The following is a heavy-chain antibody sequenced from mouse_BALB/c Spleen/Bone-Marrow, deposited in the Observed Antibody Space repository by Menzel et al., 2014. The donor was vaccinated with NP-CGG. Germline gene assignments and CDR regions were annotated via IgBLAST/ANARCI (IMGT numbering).Heavy chain of an antibody. J-gene: IGHJ4*01. D-gene: IGHD1-2*01. CDR2: ISSGSSTI. CDR3: ARSLLRLSYAMDY. Sequence: EVQGVESGGGLVQPGGFRKLSCAASGFTFSSFGMHWVRQAPEKGLEWVAYISSGSSTIYYADTVKGRFTISRDNPKNTLFLQMTSLRSEDTAMYYCARSLLRLSYAMDYWGQGTSVTVSS. CDR1: GFTFSSFG. V-gene: IGHV5-17*02.